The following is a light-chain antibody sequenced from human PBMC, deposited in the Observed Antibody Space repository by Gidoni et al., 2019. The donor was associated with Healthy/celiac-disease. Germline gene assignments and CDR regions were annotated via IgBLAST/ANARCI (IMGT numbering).Light chain of an antibody. CDR3: QQSYSNPAT. J-gene: IGKJ1*01. CDR1: QSISSY. Sequence: DIQFTQSPSALSASVRDRVTITGRTSQSISSYLNRYQQKPGKDPKRLIYAASSMQSGVPSRFSGSGSGTDFTLTISSRQPDDFATYYCQQSYSNPATFGQGTKVEIK. CDR2: AAS. V-gene: IGKV1-39*01.